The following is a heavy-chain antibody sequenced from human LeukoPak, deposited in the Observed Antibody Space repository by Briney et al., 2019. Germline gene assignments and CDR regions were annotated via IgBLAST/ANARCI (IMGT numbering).Heavy chain of an antibody. Sequence: CLRLSCAASGFTFNNYWIHWVRQAPGIGLGWVSSIRFDVGATAYADSAKCRFTISRDTAQNTMFLPMNNLRAEDTAVYYCAKEIDGFDVWGQGTLVTVSS. J-gene: IGHJ3*01. V-gene: IGHV3-74*01. CDR2: IRFDVGAT. CDR3: AKEIDGFDV. CDR1: GFTFNNYW.